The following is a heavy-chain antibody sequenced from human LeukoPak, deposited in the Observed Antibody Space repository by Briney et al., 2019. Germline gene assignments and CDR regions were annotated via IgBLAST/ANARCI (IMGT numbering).Heavy chain of an antibody. Sequence: HPGGSLRLSCAASGFTFSSYAMSWVRQAPGKGLEWVSAISGSGGSTYYADSVKGRFTISRDNSKNTLYLQMNSLRAEDTAVYYCAKSTWIQLWPNLFDYWGQGTLVTVSS. CDR3: AKSTWIQLWPNLFDY. D-gene: IGHD5-18*01. CDR1: GFTFSSYA. J-gene: IGHJ4*02. CDR2: ISGSGGST. V-gene: IGHV3-23*01.